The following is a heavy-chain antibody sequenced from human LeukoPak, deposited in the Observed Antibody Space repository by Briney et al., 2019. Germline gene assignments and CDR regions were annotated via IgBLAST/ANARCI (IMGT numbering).Heavy chain of an antibody. CDR2: INPNSGGT. D-gene: IGHD5-12*01. CDR3: ARAAEWLRFWESFDY. J-gene: IGHJ4*02. CDR1: GYTFTGYY. V-gene: IGHV1-2*02. Sequence: ASVTVSFKASGYTFTGYYMHWVRQAPGQGLEWMVWINPNSGGTNYAQKFQGRVTMTRDTSISTAYMELSRLRSDDTAVYYCARAAEWLRFWESFDYWGQGTLVTVSS.